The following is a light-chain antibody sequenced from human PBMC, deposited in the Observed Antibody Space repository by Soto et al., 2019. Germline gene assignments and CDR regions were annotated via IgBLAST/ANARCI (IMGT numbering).Light chain of an antibody. V-gene: IGKV1D-12*01. CDR2: AAS. CDR1: QDIGTF. CDR3: QQANSFPPIT. J-gene: IGKJ5*01. Sequence: DIQMTQSPSSVSASVGDRVIISCRARQDIGTFLAWYQHKPGRGPKLLIYAASNLQSGVPSRFSGSGSGTDFTLTISSLHPEDFATYYCQQANSFPPITFGQGTRLEIK.